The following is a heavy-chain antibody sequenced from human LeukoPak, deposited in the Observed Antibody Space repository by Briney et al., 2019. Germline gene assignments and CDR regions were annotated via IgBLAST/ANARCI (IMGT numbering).Heavy chain of an antibody. D-gene: IGHD1-26*01. CDR3: ATWFIGSYAFDI. Sequence: GASVKVSCKASGYTFTSYYIHWVRQAPGQGLEWMGIINPSGGSTSYAQKFQGRVTMTRDTSTSTVYMELSSLRSEDTAVYYCATWFIGSYAFDIWGQGTMVTVSS. CDR2: INPSGGST. CDR1: GYTFTSYY. V-gene: IGHV1-46*01. J-gene: IGHJ3*02.